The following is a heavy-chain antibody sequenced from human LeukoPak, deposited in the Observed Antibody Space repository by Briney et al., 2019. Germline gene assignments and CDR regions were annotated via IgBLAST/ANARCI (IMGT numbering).Heavy chain of an antibody. Sequence: GGSLRLSCAASGFTFSSYAMGWVRQAPGKGLEWVSAISGGGIGIYYADSLKGRFTISRDDSKNTLYLQMNSLRAEDTAVYYCTRRRGNQQPIDYWGQGTLVTVPS. CDR3: TRRRGNQQPIDY. CDR2: ISGGGIGI. D-gene: IGHD2-2*01. V-gene: IGHV3-23*01. CDR1: GFTFSSYA. J-gene: IGHJ4*02.